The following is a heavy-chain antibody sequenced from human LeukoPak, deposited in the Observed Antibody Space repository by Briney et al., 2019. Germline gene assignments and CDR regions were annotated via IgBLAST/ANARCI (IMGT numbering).Heavy chain of an antibody. D-gene: IGHD3-9*01. Sequence: ASVKVSCQPSGYTFTRYYMHWVRQAPGQGREWMGWINPNSGGTNYAQKFQGRVTMTRHTSISTAYMELNRLRSDDTAVYYCARSYYDILTGYYFDYGGQGTLVTVSA. CDR3: ARSYYDILTGYYFDY. CDR2: INPNSGGT. V-gene: IGHV1-2*02. J-gene: IGHJ4*02. CDR1: GYTFTRYY.